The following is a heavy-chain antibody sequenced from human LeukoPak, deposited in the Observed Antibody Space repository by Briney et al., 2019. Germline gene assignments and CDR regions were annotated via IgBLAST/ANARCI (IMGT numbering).Heavy chain of an antibody. Sequence: ASVKASCKASGYTFTSYGISWVRQAPGQGLELMGWISAYNGNTNYAQKLQGRVTMTTDTSTSTAYMELRSLRSDDTAVYYCASLDDRRCIAVAGTGYWGQGTLVTVSS. CDR1: GYTFTSYG. V-gene: IGHV1-18*01. D-gene: IGHD6-19*01. J-gene: IGHJ4*02. CDR2: ISAYNGNT. CDR3: ASLDDRRCIAVAGTGY.